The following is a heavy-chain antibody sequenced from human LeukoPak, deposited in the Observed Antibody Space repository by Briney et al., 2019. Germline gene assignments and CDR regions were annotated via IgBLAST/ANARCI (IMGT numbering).Heavy chain of an antibody. CDR3: ARTQTTVVTH. J-gene: IGHJ4*02. CDR1: GGSISSGGYS. Sequence: SQTLSLTCAVSGGSISSGGYSWSWIRQPPGKGLEWIGYIYHSGSTYYNPSLKSRVTISVDRSKNQFSLELNSVTAADTAVYYCARTQTTVVTHWGQGTLVTVSS. D-gene: IGHD4-23*01. V-gene: IGHV4-30-2*01. CDR2: IYHSGST.